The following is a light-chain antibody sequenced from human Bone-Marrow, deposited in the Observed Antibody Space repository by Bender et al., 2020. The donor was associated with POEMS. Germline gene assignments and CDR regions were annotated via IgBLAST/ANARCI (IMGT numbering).Light chain of an antibody. V-gene: IGLV3-21*02. Sequence: SYVLTQPPSVSVAPGETARITCGGDKIGRKSVHWYQQKAGQAPVLVVFDDRDRPSGIPERFSGSKSGTSASLAISGLQSEDEADYYCAAWDDSLNGWVFGGGTKLTVL. CDR3: AAWDDSLNGWV. CDR2: DDR. J-gene: IGLJ3*02. CDR1: KIGRKS.